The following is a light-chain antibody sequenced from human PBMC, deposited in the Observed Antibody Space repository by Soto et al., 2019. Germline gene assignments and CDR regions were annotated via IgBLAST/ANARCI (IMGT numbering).Light chain of an antibody. CDR3: QQYYSSPVT. CDR2: WAS. J-gene: IGKJ4*01. CDR1: QSLLHSSNNKNY. Sequence: DIVMTQSPGSLAVSPGERATIKCTSSQSLLHSSNNKNYLVWYQQKPGQPPKLLIYWASTRHSGVPERVSASGSGTEFTLTISSLQTEDAAVYFCQQYYSSPVTFGGGTKVEI. V-gene: IGKV4-1*01.